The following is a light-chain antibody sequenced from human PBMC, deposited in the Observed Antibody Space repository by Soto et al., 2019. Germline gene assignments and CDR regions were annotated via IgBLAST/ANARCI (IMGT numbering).Light chain of an antibody. CDR2: GAS. Sequence: EIVMTQSPATLSVSPGERATLSCRASQSVSSNLAWYQQKPGQAPRLLIYGASTRATGIPARFSGSESGTEFTLAISSLQSEDFAVYCCQQYNNWPPWTFGRGTKVEIK. V-gene: IGKV3-15*01. CDR3: QQYNNWPPWT. J-gene: IGKJ1*01. CDR1: QSVSSN.